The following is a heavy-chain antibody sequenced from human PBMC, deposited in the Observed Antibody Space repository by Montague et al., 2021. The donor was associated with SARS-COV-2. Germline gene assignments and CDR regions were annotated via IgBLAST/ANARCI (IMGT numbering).Heavy chain of an antibody. V-gene: IGHV4-39*01. Sequence: SETLSLTCTVSGGSISSSSYYWGWIRQPPGKRLEWFSCIYYSASTYYYPSLKSPVSVSVDTSKNQFSLRLSSVTAADTAVYYCARQEPIVVVVASSRDWFDAWGQGTLVTVSS. J-gene: IGHJ5*01. CDR3: ARQEPIVVVVASSRDWFDA. D-gene: IGHD2-15*01. CDR2: IYYSAST. CDR1: GGSISSSSYY.